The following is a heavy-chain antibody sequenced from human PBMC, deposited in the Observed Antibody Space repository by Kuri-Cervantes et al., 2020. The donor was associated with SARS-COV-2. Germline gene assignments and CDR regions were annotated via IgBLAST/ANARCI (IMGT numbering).Heavy chain of an antibody. D-gene: IGHD5-24*01. CDR2: IGGSGART. Sequence: GGSLRLSCVASGFTFSSYAMSWVRQAPGKGLEWVSAIGGSGARTYYADSGQGRFTISRDNSKNTVFLQINSLRVEDTAVYYCGRVSWLQLWHRYSDSWGQRTLVTVSS. V-gene: IGHV3-23*01. CDR3: GRVSWLQLWHRYSDS. J-gene: IGHJ4*02. CDR1: GFTFSSYA.